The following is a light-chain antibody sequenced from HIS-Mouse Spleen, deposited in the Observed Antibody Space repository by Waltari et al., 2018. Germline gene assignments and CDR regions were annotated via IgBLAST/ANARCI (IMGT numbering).Light chain of an antibody. Sequence: SYELTQPPSVSVSPGQTARITCSGDALQKQYAYWYQQKPGQAPVLVIYKDSGRPSGIPERFSGSSSGTTVTLTISGVQAEDEADYYCQSADSSGTYVFGTGTKVTVL. J-gene: IGLJ1*01. CDR1: ALQKQY. CDR2: KDS. CDR3: QSADSSGTYV. V-gene: IGLV3-25*03.